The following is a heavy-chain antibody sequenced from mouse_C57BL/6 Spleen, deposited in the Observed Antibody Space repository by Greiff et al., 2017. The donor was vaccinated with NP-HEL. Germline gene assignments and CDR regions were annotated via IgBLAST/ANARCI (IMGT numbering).Heavy chain of an antibody. D-gene: IGHD1-1*01. Sequence: EVQGVESGGGLVQPGGSLSLSCAASGFTFTDYYMSWVRQPPGKALEWLGFIRNKANGYTTEYSASVKGRFTISRDNSQSILYLQMNALRAEDSATYYCARSTVEATYFDYWGQGTTLTVSS. V-gene: IGHV7-3*01. CDR1: GFTFTDYY. CDR3: ARSTVEATYFDY. J-gene: IGHJ2*01. CDR2: IRNKANGYTT.